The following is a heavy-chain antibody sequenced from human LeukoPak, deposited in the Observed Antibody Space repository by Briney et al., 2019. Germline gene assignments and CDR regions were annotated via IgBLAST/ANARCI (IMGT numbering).Heavy chain of an antibody. V-gene: IGHV3-7*01. CDR2: IKQDGSEK. CDR1: GFTFSSYW. CDR3: ARVGNTVTTVVGNYYYYMDV. Sequence: GGSLRLSCAASGFTFSSYWMSWVRQAPGKGLEWVANIKQDGSEKYYVDSVKGRFTISRDNAKNSLYLQMNSLRAADTAVYYCARVGNTVTTVVGNYYYYMDVWGKGTTVTVSS. J-gene: IGHJ6*03. D-gene: IGHD4-17*01.